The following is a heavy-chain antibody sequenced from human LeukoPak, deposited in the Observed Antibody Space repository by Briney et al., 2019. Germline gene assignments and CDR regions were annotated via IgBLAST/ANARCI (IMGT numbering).Heavy chain of an antibody. J-gene: IGHJ3*02. V-gene: IGHV4-39*07. D-gene: IGHD6-13*01. CDR3: ARDREQQLVRFYNAFDI. CDR2: IFYSGQT. Sequence: TPSETLSLTCTVSGGSFSSTGYYWAWIRQPPGKGLEWVGTIFYSGQTYYNPSLKSRVTISVDTSKNQFSLKLRSVTAADTAVYYCARDREQQLVRFYNAFDIWGQGTMVTVSS. CDR1: GGSFSSTGYY.